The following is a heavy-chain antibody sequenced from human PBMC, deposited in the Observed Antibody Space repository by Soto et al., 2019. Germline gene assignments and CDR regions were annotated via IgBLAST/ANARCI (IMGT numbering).Heavy chain of an antibody. CDR3: AIGSSGSYYSLDY. V-gene: IGHV4-59*01. D-gene: IGHD3-10*01. J-gene: IGHJ4*02. CDR1: GGSISSYY. Sequence: NPSETLSLTCTVSGGSISSYYWSWIRQPPGKGLEWIGYIYYSGSTNYNPSLKSRVTISVDTSKNQFSLKLSSVTAADTAVYYCAIGSSGSYYSLDYWGQGTLVTVSS. CDR2: IYYSGST.